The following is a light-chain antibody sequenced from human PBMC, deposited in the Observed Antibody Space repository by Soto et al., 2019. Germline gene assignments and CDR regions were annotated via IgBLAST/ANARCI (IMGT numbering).Light chain of an antibody. J-gene: IGKJ2*01. V-gene: IGKV3-15*01. CDR1: QNLSRN. CDR2: YAS. Sequence: EMVMTQSPATLSVSPGERATLSCRASQNLSRNLAWYQQQPGQAPRLLIFYASTRATGIPVRFSGSGSGTDFTLTISSLQSEDFAVYYCQQYDKWPHTFGQGTKLEIK. CDR3: QQYDKWPHT.